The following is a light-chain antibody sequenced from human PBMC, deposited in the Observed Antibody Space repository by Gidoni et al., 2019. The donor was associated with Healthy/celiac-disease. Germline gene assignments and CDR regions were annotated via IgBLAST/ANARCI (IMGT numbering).Light chain of an antibody. V-gene: IGKV1-39*01. CDR1: QSISSY. Sequence: IWITLYPSSLSASVGDRVTITCRASQSISSYLNWCQQKPGKAPKLLIYSATSLESGVPSRVRGRGCGTNFNLTISSLQPEDFATYYCQQGYGTLTTFXPXTRLEIK. J-gene: IGKJ5*01. CDR3: QQGYGTLTT. CDR2: SAT.